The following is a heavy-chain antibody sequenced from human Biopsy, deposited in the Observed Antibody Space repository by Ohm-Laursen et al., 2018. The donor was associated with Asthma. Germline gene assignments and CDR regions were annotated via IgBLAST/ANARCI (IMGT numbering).Heavy chain of an antibody. CDR1: GGSISSGDYY. V-gene: IGHV4-30-4*01. D-gene: IGHD3-3*01. J-gene: IGHJ6*02. Sequence: SQTLSLTCTVSGGSISSGDYYWSWIRQPPGKGLEWIGYINYSGSTFYSPSLESRVTVSVDTSKNQFSLKLSSVTAADTAIYFCARDYYDFWNRSVYTYFGMDVWGRGTTVVVSS. CDR3: ARDYYDFWNRSVYTYFGMDV. CDR2: INYSGST.